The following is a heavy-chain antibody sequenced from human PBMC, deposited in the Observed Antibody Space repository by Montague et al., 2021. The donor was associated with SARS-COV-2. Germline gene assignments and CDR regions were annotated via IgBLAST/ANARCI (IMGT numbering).Heavy chain of an antibody. D-gene: IGHD3-22*01. CDR1: GFTFDDYA. CDR2: ISGDGGST. V-gene: IGHV3-43*02. J-gene: IGHJ4*02. CDR3: AKDIVRDYYDSSGYYGGSVDY. Sequence: SLRLSCAASGFTFDDYAMHWVRQAPGKGLEWVSLISGDGGSTYYADSVKGRFTISRDNSKNSLYLQMNSLRTEDTAVYYCAKDIVRDYYDSSGYYGGSVDYWGQGTLVTVSS.